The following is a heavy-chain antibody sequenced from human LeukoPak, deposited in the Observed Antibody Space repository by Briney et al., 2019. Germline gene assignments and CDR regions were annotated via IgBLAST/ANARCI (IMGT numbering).Heavy chain of an antibody. D-gene: IGHD6-19*01. CDR3: ARLAVASDFDY. CDR1: RWPISIYE. J-gene: IGHJ4*02. Sequence: PGGSLRLSCAVSRWPISIYEMNWVRQAPGKGLEWVSNIGSSGTTIYYADSVKGRFSISRDNAKSSLYLQMNSLRVEDTAVYYCARLAVASDFDYWGQGALVTVSS. CDR2: IGSSGTTI. V-gene: IGHV3-48*03.